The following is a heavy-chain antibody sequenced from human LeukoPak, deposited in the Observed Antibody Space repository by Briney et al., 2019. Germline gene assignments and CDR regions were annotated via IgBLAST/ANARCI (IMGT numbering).Heavy chain of an antibody. Sequence: ASVKVSCKASGGTFSSYAISWVRQAPGQGLEWMGGIIPIFGTANYAQKFQGRVTITADKSTSTAYMELSSLRSEDTAVYYCARVYSSSWSGWFDPWGQGTLVTVSS. V-gene: IGHV1-69*06. CDR2: IIPIFGTA. CDR1: GGTFSSYA. J-gene: IGHJ5*02. D-gene: IGHD6-13*01. CDR3: ARVYSSSWSGWFDP.